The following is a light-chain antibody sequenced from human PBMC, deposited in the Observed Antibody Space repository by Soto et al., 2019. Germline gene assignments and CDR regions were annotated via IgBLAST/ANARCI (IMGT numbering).Light chain of an antibody. J-gene: IGKJ2*01. Sequence: DIQMTQSPSSLSASVGDRVTITCQASQDIRYYVNWYQQKPGKAPKLLIYDASNLEPGVPSRFSGSGSGTDFTFTISSLQPEDIATYYCQQYESLYIFGQGTKLEIK. V-gene: IGKV1-33*01. CDR1: QDIRYY. CDR2: DAS. CDR3: QQYESLYI.